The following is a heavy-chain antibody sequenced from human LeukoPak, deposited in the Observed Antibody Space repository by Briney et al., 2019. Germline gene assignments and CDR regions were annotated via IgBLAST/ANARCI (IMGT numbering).Heavy chain of an antibody. CDR3: AKRGLAYCGGDCYSSPLYFQH. CDR2: IYPGDSDT. Sequence: KHGESLKISCKGSGYSFTSYWIGWVRQMPGKGLEWMGIIYPGDSDTRYSPSFQGQVTISADRSISTAYLQWSSLKASDTAMYYCAKRGLAYCGGDCYSSPLYFQHWGQGTLVTVSS. V-gene: IGHV5-51*01. J-gene: IGHJ1*01. CDR1: GYSFTSYW. D-gene: IGHD2-21*02.